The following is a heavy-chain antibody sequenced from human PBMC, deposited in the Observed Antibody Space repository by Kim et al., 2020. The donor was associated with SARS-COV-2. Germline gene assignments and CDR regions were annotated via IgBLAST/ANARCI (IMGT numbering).Heavy chain of an antibody. CDR3: ARLGGSSWNFDY. CDR1: GFTFSSYW. V-gene: IGHV3-7*01. D-gene: IGHD6-13*01. J-gene: IGHJ4*02. CDR2: IKQDGSEK. Sequence: GGSLRLSCAASGFTFSSYWMSWVHQAPGKGLEWVANIKQDGSEKYYVDSVKGRFTISRDNAKNSLYLQMNSLRAGDTAVYYCARLGGSSWNFDYWGQGTLVTVSS.